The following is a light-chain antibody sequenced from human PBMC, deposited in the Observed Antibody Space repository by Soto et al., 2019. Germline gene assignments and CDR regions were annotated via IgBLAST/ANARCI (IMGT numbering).Light chain of an antibody. CDR1: QSVSSN. J-gene: IGKJ1*01. V-gene: IGKV3-15*01. CDR2: GAS. CDR3: QQYNNWPWT. Sequence: EIVMTQSPATLSVSPGERATLSCRASQSVSSNLAWYQQKPGQAPRLLIYGASTRATGITARFSGSGSGTEFTLTISSLQSEDFAGDYCQQYNNWPWTFGQGTKVEIK.